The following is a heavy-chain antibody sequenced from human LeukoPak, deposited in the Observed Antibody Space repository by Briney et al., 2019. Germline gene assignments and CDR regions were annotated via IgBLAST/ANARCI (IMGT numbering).Heavy chain of an antibody. CDR1: GFTFSSYA. CDR3: AKGVLTVTIHRQPFDY. D-gene: IGHD3-3*01. J-gene: IGHJ4*02. V-gene: IGHV3-23*01. Sequence: PGGSLRLSCAASGFTFSSYAMSWVRQAPGKGLEWLSAISGSGGSTYYAYSVKGRFTISRDNSKNTLYLQMNSLRAEDTAVYYCAKGVLTVTIHRQPFDYWGQGTLVTVSS. CDR2: ISGSGGST.